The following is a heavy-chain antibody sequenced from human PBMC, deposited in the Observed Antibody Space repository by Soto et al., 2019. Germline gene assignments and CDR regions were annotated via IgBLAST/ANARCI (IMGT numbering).Heavy chain of an antibody. Sequence: EVQLLESGGDLVQPGGSLRLSCAASGFTFGTYAMNWVRQAPGKGLEWVSGISGPGGSIYYADSVKGRFTISRDNSKNTLYLPMNSLRAEDTAVYYCAKDLMVAPGDYFDYWGQGTLVTVSS. V-gene: IGHV3-23*01. CDR1: GFTFGTYA. CDR2: ISGPGGSI. CDR3: AKDLMVAPGDYFDY. D-gene: IGHD2-8*01. J-gene: IGHJ4*02.